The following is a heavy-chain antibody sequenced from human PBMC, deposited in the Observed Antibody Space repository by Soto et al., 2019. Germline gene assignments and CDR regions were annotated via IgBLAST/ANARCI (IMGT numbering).Heavy chain of an antibody. CDR3: GYRYDGSDSCSSPIDW. D-gene: IGHD3-22*01. V-gene: IGHV2-5*02. CDR2: IYWDDDK. J-gene: IGHJ4*02. Sequence: QITLKESGPTLVKPTQTLTLTCTFSGFSLSTSGVGVGWIRQPPGKALEWLALIYWDDDKRYSPSLKSRLTITYATSKSRLGPTMTNMDPEHTAPAYCGYRYDGSDSCSSPIDWSGQGPLVTHCS. CDR1: GFSLSTSGVG.